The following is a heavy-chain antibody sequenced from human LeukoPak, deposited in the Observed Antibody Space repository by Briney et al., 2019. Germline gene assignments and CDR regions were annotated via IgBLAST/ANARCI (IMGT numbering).Heavy chain of an antibody. D-gene: IGHD4-23*01. J-gene: IGHJ4*02. V-gene: IGHV3-21*04. CDR3: AKDRNGVYGGNSFLDY. CDR2: ISSSSSYI. CDR1: GFTFSSYS. Sequence: PGGSLRLSCAASGFTFSSYSMNWVRQAPGKGLEWVSSISSSSSYIYYTDSVKGRFTISRDNSRDTLYLQMNSLRAEDTAVYFCAKDRNGVYGGNSFLDYWGQGILVTVSS.